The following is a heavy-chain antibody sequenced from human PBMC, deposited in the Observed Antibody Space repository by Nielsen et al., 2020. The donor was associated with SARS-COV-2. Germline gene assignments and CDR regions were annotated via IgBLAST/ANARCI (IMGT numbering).Heavy chain of an antibody. CDR2: ISSTGTYT. CDR1: GFIFGDSY. Sequence: GGSLRLSCAASGFIFGDSYMSWIRQAPGKGLEWISYISSTGTYTNYVDSVKGRFTISRDNAKRSLYLQMNSLRAEDTAVYYCARDWPVAGHFDSWGQGTLVTVSS. CDR3: ARDWPVAGHFDS. D-gene: IGHD6-19*01. J-gene: IGHJ4*02. V-gene: IGHV3-11*05.